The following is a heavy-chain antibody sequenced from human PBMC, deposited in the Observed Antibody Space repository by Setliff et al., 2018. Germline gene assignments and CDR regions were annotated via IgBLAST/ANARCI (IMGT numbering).Heavy chain of an antibody. J-gene: IGHJ4*02. CDR3: RYWSGYYKNDY. D-gene: IGHD3-3*01. CDR1: GASISDYY. Sequence: SETLSLTCTVSGASISDYYWTWIRQPAGKELEWIGRVSASGSTTYNPSLKSRVTISLDASTNQFSLKLRSVSAADTAVYYCRYWSGYYKNDYWGQGTLVTVSS. CDR2: VSASGST. V-gene: IGHV4-4*07.